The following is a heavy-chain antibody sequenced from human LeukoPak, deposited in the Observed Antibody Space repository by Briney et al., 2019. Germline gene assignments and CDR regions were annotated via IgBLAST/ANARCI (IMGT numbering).Heavy chain of an antibody. Sequence: PGVPLRLSCAASGFTYSSYAMGWVRQSPGKAREWVSAISGRGGSTYYADSVKGRFTISRDNSKNTLYLQMNSLRAEDTAVYYCARGGLLELGTTTRSDYWGQGTLVTVSS. CDR2: ISGRGGST. CDR3: ARGGLLELGTTTRSDY. CDR1: GFTYSSYA. V-gene: IGHV3-23*01. J-gene: IGHJ4*02. D-gene: IGHD5-24*01.